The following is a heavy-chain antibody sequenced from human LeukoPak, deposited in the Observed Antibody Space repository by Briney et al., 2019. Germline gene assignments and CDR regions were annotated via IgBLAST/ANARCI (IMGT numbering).Heavy chain of an antibody. CDR2: ISGSSSYI. CDR1: GFTFSSYS. D-gene: IGHD2-15*01. J-gene: IGHJ4*02. V-gene: IGHV3-21*01. CDR3: AGALSGGPFDY. Sequence: GSLRLSCAASGFTFSSYSMNWVRQAPGKGLEWVSSISGSSSYIYYADSVKGRFTTSRDNAKNSPYLQMNSLRAEDTAVYYCAGALSGGPFDYWGQGTLVTVSS.